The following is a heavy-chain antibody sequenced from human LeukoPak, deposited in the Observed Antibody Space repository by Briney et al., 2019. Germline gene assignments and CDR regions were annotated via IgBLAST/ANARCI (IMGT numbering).Heavy chain of an antibody. CDR3: ARDKTVNAFDI. V-gene: IGHV3-21*01. CDR2: ISSSSSYI. CDR1: GFTFSSYS. Sequence: GGSLRLSCTASGFTFSSYSMNWVRQAPGKGLEWVSSISSSSSYIYYADSVKGRFTISRDNAKNSLYLQMNSLRAEDTAVYYCARDKTVNAFDIWGQGTMVTVSS. D-gene: IGHD4-17*01. J-gene: IGHJ3*02.